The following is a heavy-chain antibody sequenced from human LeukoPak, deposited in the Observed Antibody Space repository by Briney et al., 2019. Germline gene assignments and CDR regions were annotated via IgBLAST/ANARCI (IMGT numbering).Heavy chain of an antibody. D-gene: IGHD1-26*01. Sequence: GGSLRLFCAASGFTFSSYAMSWVRQAPGKGLEWVSAISGSGGSTYYADSVKGRFTISRDNSKNTLYLQMNSLRAEDTAVYYCAKDLVGATGGDWGQGTLVTVSS. J-gene: IGHJ4*02. CDR1: GFTFSSYA. V-gene: IGHV3-23*01. CDR3: AKDLVGATGGD. CDR2: ISGSGGST.